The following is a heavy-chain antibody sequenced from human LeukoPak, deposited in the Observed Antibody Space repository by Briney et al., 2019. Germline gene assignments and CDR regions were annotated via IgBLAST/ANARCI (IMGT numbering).Heavy chain of an antibody. D-gene: IGHD6-19*01. J-gene: IGHJ4*02. CDR3: ARGYSSGWWAFDY. CDR2: ISYDGSNK. Sequence: QSGGSLRLSCAASGFTFSSYAMHWVRQAPGKGLEWVAVISYDGSNKYYADSVKGRFTISRDNSKNTLYLQMNSLRAEDTAVYYCARGYSSGWWAFDYWGQGTLVTVSS. CDR1: GFTFSSYA. V-gene: IGHV3-30*04.